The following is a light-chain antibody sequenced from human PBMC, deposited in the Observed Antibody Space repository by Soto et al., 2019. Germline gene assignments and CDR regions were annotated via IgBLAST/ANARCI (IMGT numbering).Light chain of an antibody. CDR2: ASS. CDR3: SAYTSGTTLYV. V-gene: IGLV2-14*01. CDR1: SSDVGGYNY. J-gene: IGLJ1*01. Sequence: QSVLTQPASVSGSPGQSITISCTGTSSDVGGYNYVSWYQHHAGKAPRLMIYASSNRPSGVSHRFSGSRSGNTASLTSSGLQDEDEADYYCSAYTSGTTLYVFGTGTKLTVL.